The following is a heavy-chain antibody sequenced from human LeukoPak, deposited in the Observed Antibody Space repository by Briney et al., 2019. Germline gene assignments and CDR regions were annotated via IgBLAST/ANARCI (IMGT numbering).Heavy chain of an antibody. V-gene: IGHV3-23*01. D-gene: IGHD6-13*01. CDR3: AKTVGYSNI. CDR2: IGASGEST. Sequence: GSLRLSCAASGLTFRNYTMYWVRQAPGKGLESVSGIGASGESTYYADSVKGRFTISSDDSKNTLYLQMNSLRAEDTAMYYCAKTVGYSNIWGQGAMVTVSS. J-gene: IGHJ3*02. CDR1: GLTFRNYT.